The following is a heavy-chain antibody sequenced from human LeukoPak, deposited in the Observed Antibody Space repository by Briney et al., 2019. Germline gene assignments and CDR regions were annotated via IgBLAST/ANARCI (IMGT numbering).Heavy chain of an antibody. CDR1: GFTFSSYA. Sequence: GGSLRLSCAASGFTFSSYAMSWVRQAPGKGLEWVSAISGSGGSAYYADSVKGRFTISRDDSKNTLYLQMNSLRAEDTAVYYCATKLLYDAFDIWGQGTMVTVSS. V-gene: IGHV3-23*01. CDR3: ATKLLYDAFDI. CDR2: ISGSGGSA. J-gene: IGHJ3*02. D-gene: IGHD2-15*01.